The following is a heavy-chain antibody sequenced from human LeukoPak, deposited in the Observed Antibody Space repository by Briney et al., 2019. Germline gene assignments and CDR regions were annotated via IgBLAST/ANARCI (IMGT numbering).Heavy chain of an antibody. CDR3: ARDSRDGYNQYYFDY. D-gene: IGHD5-24*01. CDR1: GGSISSGGYY. V-gene: IGHV4-31*03. J-gene: IGHJ4*02. CDR2: IYYSGST. Sequence: SQTLSLTCTVSGGSISSGGYYWSWIRQHPGKGPEWIGYIYYSGSTYYNPSLKSRVTISVDTSKNQFSLRLSSVTAADTAVYYCARDSRDGYNQYYFDYWGQGTLVTVSS.